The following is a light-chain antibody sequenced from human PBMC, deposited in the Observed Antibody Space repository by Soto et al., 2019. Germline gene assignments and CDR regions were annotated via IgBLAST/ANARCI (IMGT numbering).Light chain of an antibody. CDR2: AAS. CDR1: QVMSSW. J-gene: IGKJ5*01. V-gene: IGKV1D-12*01. CDR3: QQTDTLPST. Sequence: DIQMTQSPSSVSAAVGERVTIICLVSQVMSSWLAWYQQKPGKAPKLLIFAASTLQSGVPSRFSGSGSRTDFTLTITSLQPEDIGTYYCQQTDTLPSTFGQGTRLEIK.